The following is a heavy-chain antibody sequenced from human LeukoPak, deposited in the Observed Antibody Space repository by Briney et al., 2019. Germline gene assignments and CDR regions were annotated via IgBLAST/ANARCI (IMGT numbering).Heavy chain of an antibody. J-gene: IGHJ4*02. V-gene: IGHV5-51*01. CDR3: ARHYYLSSGYFNYFDY. Sequence: GESLKISCQGSGYSFTSYWIGWVRQMPGKGLEWMGIIYPGDSDTRYSPSFQGQVTISADKSISTAYLQWSSLKASDTAMYYCARHYYLSSGYFNYFDYWGQGTLVTVSS. CDR1: GYSFTSYW. CDR2: IYPGDSDT. D-gene: IGHD3-22*01.